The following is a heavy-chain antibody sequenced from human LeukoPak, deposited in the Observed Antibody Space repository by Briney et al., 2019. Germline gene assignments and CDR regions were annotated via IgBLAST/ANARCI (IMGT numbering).Heavy chain of an antibody. J-gene: IGHJ4*02. Sequence: GGSLRLSCAASGFTFDDYAMHWVRQAPGKGLEWVSGISWNSGSIGYADSVKGRFTISRDNAKNSLYLQMNSLRAEDTAVYYCARDPTTKTGTDLTTDYWGQGTLVTVSS. CDR3: ARDPTTKTGTDLTTDY. V-gene: IGHV3-9*01. CDR1: GFTFDDYA. D-gene: IGHD1-1*01. CDR2: ISWNSGSI.